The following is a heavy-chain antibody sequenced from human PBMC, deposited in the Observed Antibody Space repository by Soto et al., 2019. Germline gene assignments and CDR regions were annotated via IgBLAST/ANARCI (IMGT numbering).Heavy chain of an antibody. J-gene: IGHJ4*02. CDR3: ALALGPTTGLDY. V-gene: IGHV4-59*12. CDR1: GGSISSYY. CDR2: IYNTGST. D-gene: IGHD7-27*01. Sequence: SETLSLTCTVSGGSISSYYWSWIRQPPGKGLEWIGYIYNTGSTSYNPSLTSRLSISVDTSENHFSLRLFSVTVADTAVYYCALALGPTTGLDYWGQGSLVTVSS.